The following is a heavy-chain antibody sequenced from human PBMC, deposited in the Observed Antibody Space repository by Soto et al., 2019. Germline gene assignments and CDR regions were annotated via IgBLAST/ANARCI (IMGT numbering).Heavy chain of an antibody. CDR3: YVPDS. J-gene: IGHJ5*01. D-gene: IGHD3-10*02. V-gene: IGHV3-23*01. CDR2: ISGSGGST. Sequence: PGGSLSLSCAVSGFPFSNSAMTWVRQAPGKGLEWVSSISGSGGSTYYADSVKGRFTISRDNSRNTLFLQMNSLRAEDTALYYCYVPDSWGQGTLVTVS. CDR1: GFPFSNSA.